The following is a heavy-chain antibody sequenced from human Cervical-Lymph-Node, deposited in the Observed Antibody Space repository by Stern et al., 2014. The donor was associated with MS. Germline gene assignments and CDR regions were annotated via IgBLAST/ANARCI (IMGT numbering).Heavy chain of an antibody. Sequence: QLGESGGGLVQPGRSLRLSCAASGFTLDDYDIHWVRQAPGKGLEWVSGLSWKSGSLGYADSVKGRFTISRDKAKNSLYLQMNSLRTEDTALYYCAAGSPYYFYAMDVWGHGTTVTVSS. CDR2: LSWKSGSL. CDR3: AAGSPYYFYAMDV. D-gene: IGHD3-10*01. CDR1: GFTLDDYD. J-gene: IGHJ6*02. V-gene: IGHV3-9*01.